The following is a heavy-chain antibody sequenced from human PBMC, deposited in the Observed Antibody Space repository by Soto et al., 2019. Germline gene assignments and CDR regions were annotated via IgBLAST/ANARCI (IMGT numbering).Heavy chain of an antibody. Sequence: PGGSLRLSCAASGFTFSSYAMSWVRQAPGKGLEWVSAISGSGGSTYYADSVKGRFTISRDNSKNTLYLQMNSLRAEDTAVYYCANPSRYQYQLLGAPESNDYWGQGTLVTVAS. D-gene: IGHD2-2*01. CDR1: GFTFSSYA. CDR2: ISGSGGST. V-gene: IGHV3-23*01. J-gene: IGHJ4*02. CDR3: ANPSRYQYQLLGAPESNDY.